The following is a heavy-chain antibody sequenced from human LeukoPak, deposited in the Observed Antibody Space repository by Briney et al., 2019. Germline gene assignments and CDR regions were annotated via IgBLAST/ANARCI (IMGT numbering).Heavy chain of an antibody. CDR2: INANSGTT. V-gene: IGHV3-23*01. J-gene: IGHJ5*01. CDR1: GFAFSFYA. D-gene: IGHD6-19*01. Sequence: SGGSLRLSCAASGFAFSFYAMSCLRQPPGKGLEWVSTINANSGTTSYAASVRGRFTISRDNSKNTLYLQVNTLRADDTATYYCAKPVSGGLAVTADWFHPWGQGTLVVVSS. CDR3: AKPVSGGLAVTADWFHP.